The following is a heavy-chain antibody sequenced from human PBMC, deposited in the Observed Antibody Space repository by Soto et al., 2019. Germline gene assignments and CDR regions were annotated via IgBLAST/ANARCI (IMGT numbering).Heavy chain of an antibody. Sequence: GASVKVSCKASGYTFTSYYMHWVRQAPGQGLEWMGIINPSGGSTSYAQKFQGRVTMTRDTSTSTVYMELSSLRSEGTAVYYCARVDLGYCSGGSCSPGVWFDPWGQGTLVTVSS. V-gene: IGHV1-46*03. CDR3: ARVDLGYCSGGSCSPGVWFDP. CDR2: INPSGGST. J-gene: IGHJ5*02. CDR1: GYTFTSYY. D-gene: IGHD2-15*01.